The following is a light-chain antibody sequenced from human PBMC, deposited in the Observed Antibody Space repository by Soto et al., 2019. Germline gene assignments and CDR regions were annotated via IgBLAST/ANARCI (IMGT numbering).Light chain of an antibody. CDR2: EVN. J-gene: IGLJ1*01. Sequence: QSVLTQPPSASGSPGQSVTISCTGSNNDIGGYTYVSWYQQLPGKAPKLMVFEVNNRPSGVSYRFSGSKSGNTASLTISGLQAEDEADYFCSSYSISTAYLFGTGTKV. CDR1: NNDIGGYTY. V-gene: IGLV2-14*01. CDR3: SSYSISTAYL.